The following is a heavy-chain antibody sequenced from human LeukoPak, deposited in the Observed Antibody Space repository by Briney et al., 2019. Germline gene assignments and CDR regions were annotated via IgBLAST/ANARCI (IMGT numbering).Heavy chain of an antibody. D-gene: IGHD3-3*01. V-gene: IGHV3-23*01. CDR3: AKDPNPLYDLWSGYK. Sequence: GGSLRLSCAASGFTFSSYSMNWVRQAPGKGLEWVSIIGGRDDRTYYADYVEGQFAISRDTSKNILYLQMNSLRAEDTAVYYCAKDPNPLYDLWSGYKWGQGTLVTVSS. J-gene: IGHJ4*02. CDR1: GFTFSSYS. CDR2: IGGRDDRT.